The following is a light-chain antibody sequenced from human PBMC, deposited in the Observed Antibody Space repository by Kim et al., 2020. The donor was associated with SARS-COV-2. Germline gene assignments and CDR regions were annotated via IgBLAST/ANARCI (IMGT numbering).Light chain of an antibody. CDR2: GAS. J-gene: IGKJ5*01. V-gene: IGKV1-16*01. CDR3: QQFNAFTIT. CDR1: EGIAKS. Sequence: ASIGDRVTITCRASEGIAKSLAWFQQKPGTAPKCLIYGASTLEPGVPSRFSGRRSGTEFTLTINSLQPEDFATYYCQQFNAFTITFGQGTRLEIK.